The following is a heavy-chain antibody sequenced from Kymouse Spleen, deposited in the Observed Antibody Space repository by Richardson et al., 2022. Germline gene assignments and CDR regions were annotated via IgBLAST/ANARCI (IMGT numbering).Heavy chain of an antibody. V-gene: IGHV4-34*01. Sequence: QVQLQQWGAGLLKPSETLSLTCAVYGGSFSGYYWSWIRQPPGKGLEWIGEINHSGSTNYNPSLKSRVTISVDTSKNQFSLKLSSVTAADTAVYYCARGGVRGVPYYYYYGMDVWGQGTTVTVSS. J-gene: IGHJ6*02. CDR2: INHSGST. D-gene: IGHD3-10*01. CDR3: ARGGVRGVPYYYYYGMDV. CDR1: GGSFSGYY.